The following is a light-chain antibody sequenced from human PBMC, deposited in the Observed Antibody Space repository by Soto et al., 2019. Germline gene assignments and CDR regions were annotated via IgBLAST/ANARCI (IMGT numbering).Light chain of an antibody. Sequence: DIQLTQSPSFLSASVGDRVTITCRASQGISCYLAWYQQKPGKAPKLLIYAASTLQSGVPSRFSGSGSGTEFALTISSLQPEDFATYYCQQLNSYQWTFGQGTKVEIK. J-gene: IGKJ1*01. CDR2: AAS. V-gene: IGKV1-9*01. CDR1: QGISCY. CDR3: QQLNSYQWT.